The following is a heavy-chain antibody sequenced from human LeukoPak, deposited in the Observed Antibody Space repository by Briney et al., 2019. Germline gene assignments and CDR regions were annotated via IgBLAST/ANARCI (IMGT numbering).Heavy chain of an antibody. CDR3: AKGVGIAARGNDAFDI. D-gene: IGHD6-13*01. CDR2: ISGSGGST. J-gene: IGHJ3*02. Sequence: QPGGSLRLSCAASGFTFSSYAMSWVRQAPGKGLEWVSAISGSGGSTYYADSVKGRFTISRDNSKNTLYLQMNSLRAEDTAVYYCAKGVGIAARGNDAFDIWGQGTMVTVSS. V-gene: IGHV3-23*01. CDR1: GFTFSSYA.